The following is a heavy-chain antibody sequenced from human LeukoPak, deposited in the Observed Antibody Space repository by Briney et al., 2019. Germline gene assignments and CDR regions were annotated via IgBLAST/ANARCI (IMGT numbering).Heavy chain of an antibody. D-gene: IGHD3-22*01. J-gene: IGHJ5*02. CDR1: GGSISSYY. CDR2: IYYSGST. Sequence: SETLSLTCTVSGGSISSYYWSWIRQPPGKGLEWIGYIYYSGSTKYNPSLKSRVTISVDTSKNQFSLKLSSVTAADTAVYYCARGGDSSGYYYYNWFDPWGQGTLVTVSS. CDR3: ARGGDSSGYYYYNWFDP. V-gene: IGHV4-59*12.